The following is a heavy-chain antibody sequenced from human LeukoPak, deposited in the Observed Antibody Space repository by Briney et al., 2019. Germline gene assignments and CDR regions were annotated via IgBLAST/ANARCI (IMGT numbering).Heavy chain of an antibody. J-gene: IGHJ4*02. Sequence: MAGGSLRLSCAASGFTFSGYTMNWVRQAPGKGLEWVSSIRSSSTYKYYADSVKGRFIISRDNAKNSLYLQMSSLRPEDTAVYYCAREGRSDYPDYWGQGTLVTVSS. D-gene: IGHD3-10*01. CDR2: IRSSSTYK. CDR3: AREGRSDYPDY. CDR1: GFTFSGYT. V-gene: IGHV3-21*04.